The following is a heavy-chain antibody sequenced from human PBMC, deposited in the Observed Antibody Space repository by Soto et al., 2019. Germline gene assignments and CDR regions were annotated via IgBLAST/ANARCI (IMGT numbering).Heavy chain of an antibody. Sequence: GGSLRLPCTSSGFTFGDYAISLFRQAPGKGLEWVGFIRSKAYGGTTEYAASVKGRFTISRDDSKSIAYLQMNSLKTEDTAVYYCTRDDFWSGYFDIWGQGTMVTVSS. CDR3: TRDDFWSGYFDI. CDR2: IRSKAYGGTT. CDR1: GFTFGDYA. J-gene: IGHJ3*02. D-gene: IGHD3-3*01. V-gene: IGHV3-49*03.